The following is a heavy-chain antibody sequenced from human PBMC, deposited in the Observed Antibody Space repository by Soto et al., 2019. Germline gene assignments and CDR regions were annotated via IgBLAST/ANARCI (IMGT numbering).Heavy chain of an antibody. V-gene: IGHV5-51*01. Sequence: GESLKISCKGSGYSFTNYWIGWVRQMPGKGLEWMGIIYPGDSDTRYSPPFQGQVTVSADKSISTAYLQWSSLKASDTAMYYCARLDYYDSSGYHYGMDVWGQGTTVTVSS. J-gene: IGHJ6*02. CDR3: ARLDYYDSSGYHYGMDV. D-gene: IGHD3-22*01. CDR1: GYSFTNYW. CDR2: IYPGDSDT.